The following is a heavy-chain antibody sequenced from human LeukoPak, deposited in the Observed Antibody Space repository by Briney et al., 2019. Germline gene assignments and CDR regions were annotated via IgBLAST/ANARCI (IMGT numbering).Heavy chain of an antibody. Sequence: GGSLRLSCTASGFTFSSYAMSWVRQAPGKGLEWVSAISGSGGSTYYADSVKGRFTISRDNSKNTLYLQMNGLRAEDTAVYYCATNYSYGTGFGNWGQGTLVTVSS. CDR3: ATNYSYGTGFGN. CDR1: GFTFSSYA. V-gene: IGHV3-23*01. CDR2: ISGSGGST. J-gene: IGHJ4*02. D-gene: IGHD5-18*01.